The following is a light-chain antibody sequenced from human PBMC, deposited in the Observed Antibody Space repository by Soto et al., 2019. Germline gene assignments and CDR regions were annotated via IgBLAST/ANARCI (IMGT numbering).Light chain of an antibody. J-gene: IGKJ1*01. V-gene: IGKV3-11*01. CDR1: QTVNNN. CDR2: GAS. CDR3: QQRSNWPPT. Sequence: VMTQAPATLSVSPGEGATLSCRASQTVNNNVAWYQLKDGQVPRLLIYGASTRATGIPARFSGSGSGTDFTLTISSLEPEDFAVYYCQQRSNWPPTFGQGTKVDIK.